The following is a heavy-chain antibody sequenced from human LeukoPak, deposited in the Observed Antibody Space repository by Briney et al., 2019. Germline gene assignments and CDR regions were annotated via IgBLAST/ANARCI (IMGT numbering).Heavy chain of an antibody. CDR3: ARGGYCTNGVCISKKYYFDY. Sequence: SVNVSCTASGGTFSIYAISWVRQAPGQGLEWMGGIIPIFGTANYAQKFQGRVTITADESTSTAYMELSSLRSEDTAVYYCARGGYCTNGVCISKKYYFDYWGQGTLVTVSS. CDR1: GGTFSIYA. D-gene: IGHD2-8*01. V-gene: IGHV1-69*13. CDR2: IIPIFGTA. J-gene: IGHJ4*02.